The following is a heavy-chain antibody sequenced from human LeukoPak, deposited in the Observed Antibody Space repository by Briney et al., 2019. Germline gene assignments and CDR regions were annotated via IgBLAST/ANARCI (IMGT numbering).Heavy chain of an antibody. CDR1: GFTFSNAW. J-gene: IGHJ6*03. Sequence: GGSLRLSCADSGFTFSNAWMSWVRQAPGKGLEWVGRIKSKTDGGTTDYAAPVKGRFTISREDSKNTLYLQMTSLKTEDTAVYYCARDAVNIVVVPAAHYYYYYYMDVWGKGTTVTVSS. CDR2: IKSKTDGGTT. D-gene: IGHD2-2*01. CDR3: ARDAVNIVVVPAAHYYYYYYMDV. V-gene: IGHV3-15*01.